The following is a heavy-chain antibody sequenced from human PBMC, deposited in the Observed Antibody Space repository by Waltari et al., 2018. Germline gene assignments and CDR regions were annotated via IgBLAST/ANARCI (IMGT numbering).Heavy chain of an antibody. J-gene: IGHJ4*02. CDR1: GYSISSGYY. D-gene: IGHD6-25*01. Sequence: QVQLQESGPGLVKPSETLSLTCAVSGYSISSGYYWSWIRQPPGEGLEWIGFMHHSGTTYYNPSLKNRVTISVDTAKNQLSLKRSSVTAADTAVYYCARRVSTGWQYNYFDYWGQGTPVTVSS. CDR2: MHHSGTT. CDR3: ARRVSTGWQYNYFDY. V-gene: IGHV4-38-2*01.